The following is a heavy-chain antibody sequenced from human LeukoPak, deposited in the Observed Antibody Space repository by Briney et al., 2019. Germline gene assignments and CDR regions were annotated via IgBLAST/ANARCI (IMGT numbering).Heavy chain of an antibody. CDR1: GYSISNGYY. CDR2: IYHSGSI. Sequence: SETLSLTCTVSGYSISNGYYWGWIRQPPGKGLEWIGSIYHSGSIYYNPSLKSRVTLSVDKSKNQFSLKLNSVTAADTAVYYCARREGRWNYFDYWGQGMLVTVSS. V-gene: IGHV4-38-2*02. CDR3: ARREGRWNYFDY. J-gene: IGHJ4*02. D-gene: IGHD5-24*01.